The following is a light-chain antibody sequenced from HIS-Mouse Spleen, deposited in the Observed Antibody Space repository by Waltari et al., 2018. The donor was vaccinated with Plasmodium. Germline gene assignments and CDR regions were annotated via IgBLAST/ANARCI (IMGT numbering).Light chain of an antibody. CDR2: AAS. Sequence: DIQMTQSPSSLSASVGDRVTITCRASQSISSYLNWYQQKPGKAPKLLIYAASRLQSGVTSRVSGSGSGTDFTLTISSLQPEDCATYYCQKNYNTWTFGQGTKVEIK. CDR3: QKNYNTWT. CDR1: QSISSY. V-gene: IGKV1-39*01. J-gene: IGKJ1*01.